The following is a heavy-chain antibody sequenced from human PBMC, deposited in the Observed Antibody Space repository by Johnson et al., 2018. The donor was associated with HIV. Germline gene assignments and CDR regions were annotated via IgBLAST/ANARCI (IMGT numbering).Heavy chain of an antibody. J-gene: IGHJ3*02. Sequence: VQLVESGGGLVQPGGSLRLSCAASGFTFSSYWMHWVRQAPGKGLVWVSRINSDGSSTSYADSVTGRFTISSDNAKNTLYLQMNSLRAEDTAVYYCARHSGWSTGNDAFDIWGQGTMVTVSS. CDR1: GFTFSSYW. V-gene: IGHV3-74*01. CDR3: ARHSGWSTGNDAFDI. D-gene: IGHD6-19*01. CDR2: INSDGSST.